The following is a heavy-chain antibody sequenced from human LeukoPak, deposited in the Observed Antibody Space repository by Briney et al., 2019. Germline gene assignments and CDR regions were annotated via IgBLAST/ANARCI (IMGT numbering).Heavy chain of an antibody. Sequence: TGGSLRLSCAASGFTFSSTWMHWVRQAPGKGLVWVSRITSDGSSTIYADSVKGRFTISRDSAKNTLYLQMNSLRAEDTAVYYCARDWYYAIDFWGRGALVTVSS. CDR1: GFTFSSTW. V-gene: IGHV3-74*01. CDR3: ARDWYYAIDF. CDR2: ITSDGSST. D-gene: IGHD2/OR15-2a*01. J-gene: IGHJ2*01.